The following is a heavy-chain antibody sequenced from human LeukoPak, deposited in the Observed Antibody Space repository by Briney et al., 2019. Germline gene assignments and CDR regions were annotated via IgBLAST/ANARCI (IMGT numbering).Heavy chain of an antibody. V-gene: IGHV3-23*01. CDR1: GFTFSSYP. Sequence: TGGSLRLSCAASGFTFSSYPMNWVRQSPERGLEWVSAISGTGGSTSYADSLKARFTISRDNSKNTLYLQMSSLTAEHTAVYYCAKECGRDYDDRAFDIWGQGTMVTVSS. CDR3: AKECGRDYDDRAFDI. D-gene: IGHD3-22*01. CDR2: ISGTGGST. J-gene: IGHJ3*02.